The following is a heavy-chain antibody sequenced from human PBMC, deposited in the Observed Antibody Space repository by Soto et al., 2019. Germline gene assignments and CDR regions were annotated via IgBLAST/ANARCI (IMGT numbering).Heavy chain of an antibody. J-gene: IGHJ3*02. V-gene: IGHV3-33*01. CDR2: IWYDGRNK. D-gene: IGHD2-21*02. Sequence: QVQLVESGGGVVQPGRSLRLSCVASGFTFSNYGIHWVRQAPGKGLEWVAVIWYDGRNKFYSDSVKGRFTISRDNSKNTVYVQMNSLRADDTAVYYCARGDLISLLDIWGQGTMVTVSS. CDR3: ARGDLISLLDI. CDR1: GFTFSNYG.